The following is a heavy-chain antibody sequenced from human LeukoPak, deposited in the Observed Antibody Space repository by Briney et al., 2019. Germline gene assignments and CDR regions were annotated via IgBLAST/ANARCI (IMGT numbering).Heavy chain of an antibody. Sequence: PSETLSLTCTVSGGSISSYYWSWIRQPAGKGLEWIGRIYTSGSTNYNPSLKSRVTMSVDTSKNQFSLKLSSVTAADTAVYYCARERWRYDILTGYYYWGQGTLVTVSS. V-gene: IGHV4-4*07. CDR3: ARERWRYDILTGYYY. CDR1: GGSISSYY. CDR2: IYTSGST. D-gene: IGHD3-9*01. J-gene: IGHJ4*02.